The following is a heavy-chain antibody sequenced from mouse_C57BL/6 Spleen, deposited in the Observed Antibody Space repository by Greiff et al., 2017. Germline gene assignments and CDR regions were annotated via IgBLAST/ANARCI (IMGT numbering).Heavy chain of an antibody. J-gene: IGHJ4*01. CDR3: AREGWYAMDY. V-gene: IGHV5-17*01. Sequence: EVKLMESGGGLVKPGGSLKLSCAASGFTFSDYGMHWVRQAPEKGLEWVAYISSGSSTIYYADTVKGRFTISRDNAKNTLFLQMTSLRSEDTAMYYCAREGWYAMDYWGQGTSVTVSS. D-gene: IGHD2-3*01. CDR2: ISSGSSTI. CDR1: GFTFSDYG.